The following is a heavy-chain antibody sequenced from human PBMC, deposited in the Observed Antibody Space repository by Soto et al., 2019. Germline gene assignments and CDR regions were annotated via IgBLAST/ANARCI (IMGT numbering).Heavy chain of an antibody. CDR2: LIPMFGTT. D-gene: IGHD3-9*01. CDR3: ARAVVLTFTRFYDMDV. Sequence: QVQLVQSGAEVKTPGSSVKVSCKASGGTFSSYSINWVRQAPGQGLEWMGRLIPMFGTTDYAQRFQDRVTFTADEFTSTASMEVTNLTYEDTAVYYCARAVVLTFTRFYDMDVWGQGTTVTVSS. CDR1: GGTFSSYS. J-gene: IGHJ6*02. V-gene: IGHV1-69*18.